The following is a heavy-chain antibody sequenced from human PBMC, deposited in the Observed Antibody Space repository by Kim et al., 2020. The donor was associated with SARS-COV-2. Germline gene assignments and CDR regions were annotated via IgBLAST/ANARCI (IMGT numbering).Heavy chain of an antibody. J-gene: IGHJ4*02. Sequence: SRVTISVDTSKNQFTLKLSSVTAADTAVYYCARHFRATIIVVVIPRNYFDYWGQGTLVTVSS. D-gene: IGHD3-22*01. CDR3: ARHFRATIIVVVIPRNYFDY. V-gene: IGHV4-30-2*03.